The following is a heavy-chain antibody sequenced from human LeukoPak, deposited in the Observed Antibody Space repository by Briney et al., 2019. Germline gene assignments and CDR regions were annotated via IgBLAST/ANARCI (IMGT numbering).Heavy chain of an antibody. J-gene: IGHJ4*02. D-gene: IGHD6-13*01. CDR1: GYTFTSYG. CDR3: ARDNSSSWYLDY. Sequence: ASVKVSCKASGYTFTSYGISWVRQAPGQGLEWMGWINAGNGNTKYSQKFQGRVTITRDTSASTAYMELSSLRSEDTAVYYCARDNSSSWYLDYWGQGTLVTVSS. CDR2: INAGNGNT. V-gene: IGHV1-3*01.